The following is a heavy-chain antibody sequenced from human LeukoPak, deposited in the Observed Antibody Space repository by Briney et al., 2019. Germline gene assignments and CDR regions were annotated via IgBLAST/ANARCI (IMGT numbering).Heavy chain of an antibody. J-gene: IGHJ6*02. D-gene: IGHD3-10*01. CDR2: MNPNSGNT. V-gene: IGHV1-8*01. CDR3: ARVYYDSGSQYYYYGMDV. Sequence: GASVKVSCKASGYTFTSYDINWERQATGQGLEWMGWMNPNSGNTGYAQKFQGRVTMTRNTSISTAYMELSSLRSEDTAVYYCARVYYDSGSQYYYYGMDVWGQGTTVTVSS. CDR1: GYTFTSYD.